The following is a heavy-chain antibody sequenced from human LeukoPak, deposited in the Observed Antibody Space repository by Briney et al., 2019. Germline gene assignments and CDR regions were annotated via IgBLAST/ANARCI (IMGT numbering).Heavy chain of an antibody. Sequence: GGSLRLSCAASGFIFNTYAMSWVRPAPGKGLEWVSTISGSDDIRHYADSAKGRFTISRDNSKNTLYLKMNNLRADDTALYYCAKEMSDNTGYGLWILAFDIWGQGAMVTVSS. V-gene: IGHV3-23*01. CDR3: AKEMSDNTGYGLWILAFDI. J-gene: IGHJ3*02. CDR1: GFIFNTYA. D-gene: IGHD3-9*01. CDR2: ISGSDDIR.